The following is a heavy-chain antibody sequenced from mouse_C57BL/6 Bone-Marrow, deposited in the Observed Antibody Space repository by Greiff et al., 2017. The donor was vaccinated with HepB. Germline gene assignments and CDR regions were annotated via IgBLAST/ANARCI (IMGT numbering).Heavy chain of an antibody. Sequence: VQLQQSGPVLVKPGASVKMSCKASGYTFTDYYMNWVKQSHGRSLEWIGVINPYNGGTSYNQKFKGKATLTVDKSSSTACMELNSLTSEDSAVYYCARKMGRDFDYWGQGTTLTVSS. CDR2: INPYNGGT. J-gene: IGHJ2*01. D-gene: IGHD4-1*01. CDR1: GYTFTDYY. V-gene: IGHV1-19*01. CDR3: ARKMGRDFDY.